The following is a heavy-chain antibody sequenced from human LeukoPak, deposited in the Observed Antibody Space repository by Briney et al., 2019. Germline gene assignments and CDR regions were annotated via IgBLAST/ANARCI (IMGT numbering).Heavy chain of an antibody. CDR2: IWYDGSKT. CDR1: GGSISSYY. J-gene: IGHJ4*02. V-gene: IGHV3-33*08. Sequence: LSLTCTVSGGSISSYYWSWIRQPPGKGLEWVAAIWYDGSKTSYTDSVKGRFTVSRDIPKNTVYLQMNGLKAEDTAVYYCARDDCSTTPCYAYWGQGTLVTVSS. D-gene: IGHD2-2*01. CDR3: ARDDCSTTPCYAY.